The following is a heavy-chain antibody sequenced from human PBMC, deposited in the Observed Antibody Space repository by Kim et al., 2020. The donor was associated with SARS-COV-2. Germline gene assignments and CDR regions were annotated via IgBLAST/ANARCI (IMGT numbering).Heavy chain of an antibody. CDR1: GYTFTSYG. CDR3: ARAQLRFLEWLFSWFDP. Sequence: ASVKVSCKASGYTFTSYGISWVRQAPGQGLEWMGWISAYNGNTNYAKKLQGRVTMTTDTSTSTAYMELRSLRSDDTAVYYCARAQLRFLEWLFSWFDPWGQGTLGTVSS. D-gene: IGHD3-3*01. J-gene: IGHJ5*02. V-gene: IGHV1-18*04. CDR2: ISAYNGNT.